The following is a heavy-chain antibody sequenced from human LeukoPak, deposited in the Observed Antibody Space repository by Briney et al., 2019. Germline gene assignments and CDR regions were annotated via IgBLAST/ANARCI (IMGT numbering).Heavy chain of an antibody. Sequence: GGSLRLSCAASGFTLSSYSMNWVRQAPGKGLEWVSSISSSSSYIYYADSVKGRFTISRDNAKNSLYLQMNSLRAGDTAVYYCAREGVADAFDIWGQGIMVTVSS. J-gene: IGHJ3*02. V-gene: IGHV3-21*01. D-gene: IGHD3-3*01. CDR1: GFTLSSYS. CDR2: ISSSSSYI. CDR3: AREGVADAFDI.